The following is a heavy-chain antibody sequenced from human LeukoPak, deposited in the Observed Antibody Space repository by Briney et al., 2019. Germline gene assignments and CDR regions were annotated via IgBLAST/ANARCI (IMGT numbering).Heavy chain of an antibody. CDR2: ISSSSSYI. Sequence: PGGSLRLSCAASGFTFSSYSMNWVRQAPGKGLEWVSSISSSSSYIYYADSVKGRFTISRDNAKNSLYLQMNSLRAEDTAVYYCAGARYGYGLGGEFDYWGQGTLVTVSS. V-gene: IGHV3-21*04. CDR3: AGARYGYGLGGEFDY. D-gene: IGHD5-18*01. CDR1: GFTFSSYS. J-gene: IGHJ4*02.